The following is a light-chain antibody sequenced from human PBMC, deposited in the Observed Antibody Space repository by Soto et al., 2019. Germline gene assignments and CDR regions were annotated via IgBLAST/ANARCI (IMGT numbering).Light chain of an antibody. V-gene: IGKV3-20*01. J-gene: IGKJ1*01. CDR1: QSVSSSY. CDR2: GAS. Sequence: EIVLTQSPGTLSVSPGERATLSCRASQSVSSSYLAWYQQRPGQAPRLLIYGASSRATGIPDRFSGSGSGTDFTLTISRLEPEYFAVYYCQQYGSSPPKTFGQGTKV. CDR3: QQYGSSPPKT.